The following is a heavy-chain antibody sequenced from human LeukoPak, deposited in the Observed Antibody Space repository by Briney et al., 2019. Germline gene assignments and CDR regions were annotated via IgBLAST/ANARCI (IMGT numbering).Heavy chain of an antibody. Sequence: GGSLRLSCAASGFTFSSYAMSWVRQAPGKGLEWVSAISGSGGSTYYADSVKGRFTISRDNSKNTLYLQMNSLRAEDTAVYYCARYSSGWYALDYWGQGTLVTVSS. D-gene: IGHD6-19*01. V-gene: IGHV3-23*01. CDR1: GFTFSSYA. CDR3: ARYSSGWYALDY. J-gene: IGHJ4*02. CDR2: ISGSGGST.